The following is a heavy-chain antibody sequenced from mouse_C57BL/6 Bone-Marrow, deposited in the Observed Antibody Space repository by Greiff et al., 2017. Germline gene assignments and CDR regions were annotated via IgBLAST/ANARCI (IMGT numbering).Heavy chain of an antibody. Sequence: QVQLQQSGPGLVQPSQSLSITCTVSGFSLTSYGVHWVRQSPGKGLEWLGVIWSGGSTDYNAAFISRLSISKDNSKGQVFFKMNSLQADDTAIYYWARGRTIVIDWYFDVWGTGTTVTVSS. CDR3: ARGRTIVIDWYFDV. CDR1: GFSLTSYG. D-gene: IGHD2-5*01. CDR2: IWSGGST. V-gene: IGHV2-2*01. J-gene: IGHJ1*03.